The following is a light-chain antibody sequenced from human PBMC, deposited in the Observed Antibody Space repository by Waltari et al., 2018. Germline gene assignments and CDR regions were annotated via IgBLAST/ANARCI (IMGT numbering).Light chain of an antibody. CDR3: AAWDDSLDGLV. J-gene: IGLJ2*01. V-gene: IGLV1-44*01. Sequence: QSVLTQPPSASGSPGQRVTISCFGSSSNIGTNTVKWYQQLPGTAPKPLLCNKNGRPSGVPDRFSGSKSGTSASLAITGLQSEDEANYHCAAWDDSLDGLVFGGGTKLTVL. CDR2: NKN. CDR1: SSNIGTNT.